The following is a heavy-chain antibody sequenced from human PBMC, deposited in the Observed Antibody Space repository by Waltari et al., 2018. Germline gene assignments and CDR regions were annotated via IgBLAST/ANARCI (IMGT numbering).Heavy chain of an antibody. CDR3: TRDSPSWI. CDR2: IKSDGSDT. J-gene: IGHJ3*02. CDR1: GLAFSSFL. V-gene: IGHV3-74*01. Sequence: EGQLVASGGGLVPPGGALELSCGAPGLAFSSFLMHWFRQVPGQGLVWVSRIKSDGSDTSYADSVRGRFTVSRDNAKNMVYLQMKSLRAEDTAIYYCTRDSPSWIWGQGTMVSVSS.